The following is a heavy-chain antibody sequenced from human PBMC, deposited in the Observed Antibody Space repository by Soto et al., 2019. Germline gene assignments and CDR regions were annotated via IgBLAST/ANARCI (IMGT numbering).Heavy chain of an antibody. Sequence: GGSLRLSCAASGFTFSSYSMNWVRQAPGKGLEWVSSISSSSSYIYYADSVKGRFTISRDNAKNSLYLQMNSLRAEDTAVYYCARGSAAASPYYYYGMDVWGQGTTVTVSS. V-gene: IGHV3-21*01. CDR2: ISSSSSYI. J-gene: IGHJ6*02. CDR3: ARGSAAASPYYYYGMDV. D-gene: IGHD6-13*01. CDR1: GFTFSSYS.